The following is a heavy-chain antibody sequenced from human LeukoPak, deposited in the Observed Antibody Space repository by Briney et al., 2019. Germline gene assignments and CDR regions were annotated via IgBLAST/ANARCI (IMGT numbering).Heavy chain of an antibody. V-gene: IGHV3-23*01. D-gene: IGHD7-27*01. J-gene: IGHJ4*02. CDR1: GFTFNNYA. CDR2: IDESGDST. CDR3: ASGPFWGY. Sequence: GGSLRLSCAASGFTFNNYAMSWVRQAPGKGLEWVSAIDESGDSTYYRDSVKDRFTISRDNSKNTLFLQMNTLRADDTAVYYCASGPFWGYWGQGTLVTVSS.